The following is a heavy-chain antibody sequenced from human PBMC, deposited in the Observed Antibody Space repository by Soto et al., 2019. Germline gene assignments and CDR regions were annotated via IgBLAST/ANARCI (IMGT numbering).Heavy chain of an antibody. CDR3: AIKGTSYTYY. V-gene: IGHV3-23*01. Sequence: GGSLRLSCGVSGFTISAYAMSWVRQAPGKGLEWVSGICASGDSTNYAYSVKRRITISRDNTKRTSYMLMNSFTADDTAIYYCAIKGTSYTYYWGQGTPVTVSS. J-gene: IGHJ4*02. D-gene: IGHD3-10*01. CDR2: ICASGDST. CDR1: GFTISAYA.